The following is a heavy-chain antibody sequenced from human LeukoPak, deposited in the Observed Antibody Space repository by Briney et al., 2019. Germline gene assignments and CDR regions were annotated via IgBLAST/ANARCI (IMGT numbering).Heavy chain of an antibody. CDR2: IYSDGAT. V-gene: IGHV3-53*01. CDR1: GFTFSDYY. CDR3: ARYDFILISYFDL. Sequence: LSGGSLRLSCAASGFTFSDYYMSWVRQAPGKKLEWVSDIYSDGATFYADSVKGRFTISRDNSKNTLYLQMNSLRAEDTAVYHCARYDFILISYFDLWGQGTLVTVSS. D-gene: IGHD3-3*01. J-gene: IGHJ5*02.